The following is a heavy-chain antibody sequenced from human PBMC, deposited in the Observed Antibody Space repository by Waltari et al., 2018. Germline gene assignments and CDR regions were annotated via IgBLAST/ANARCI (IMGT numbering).Heavy chain of an antibody. D-gene: IGHD3-22*01. J-gene: IGHJ4*02. CDR2: INHSGST. Sequence: QVQLQQWGAGLLKPSETLSLTCAVYGGSFSGYYWSWIRQPPGKGLEWIGEINHSGSTNYNPSLKSRVTISVDTSKNKFSLKLSSVTAADTAVYYCACDSSGLSSEYWGQGTLVTVSS. CDR1: GGSFSGYY. V-gene: IGHV4-34*01. CDR3: ACDSSGLSSEY.